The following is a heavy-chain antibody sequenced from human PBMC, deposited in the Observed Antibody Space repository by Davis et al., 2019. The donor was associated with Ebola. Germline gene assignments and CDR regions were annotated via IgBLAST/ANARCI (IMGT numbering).Heavy chain of an antibody. CDR3: ARHDYYDSSGYFSRAAGAFDI. J-gene: IGHJ3*02. Sequence: GESLKISCKGSGYSFTDYWIGWVRQMPGKGLECMGIIFPGDSDTRYSPSFQGQVTISADKSITTAYLQWSSLKASDTAMYYCARHDYYDSSGYFSRAAGAFDIWGQGTMVTVSS. V-gene: IGHV5-51*01. D-gene: IGHD3-22*01. CDR1: GYSFTDYW. CDR2: IFPGDSDT.